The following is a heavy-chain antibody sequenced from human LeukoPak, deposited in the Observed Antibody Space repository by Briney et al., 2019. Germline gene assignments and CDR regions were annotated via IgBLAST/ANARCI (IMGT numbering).Heavy chain of an antibody. D-gene: IGHD3-22*01. CDR2: ARYDGTNT. V-gene: IGHV3-30*02. CDR3: TEGRHDSSGYSDY. CDR1: GFTFRGSG. Sequence: GGSLRLSCAASGFTFRGSGMHWVRQAPGKGLEWVAFARYDGTNTYYADSVKGRFIISRDNSKNTLYLQMDSLRAEDTAVYYCTEGRHDSSGYSDYWGQGTLVTVSS. J-gene: IGHJ4*02.